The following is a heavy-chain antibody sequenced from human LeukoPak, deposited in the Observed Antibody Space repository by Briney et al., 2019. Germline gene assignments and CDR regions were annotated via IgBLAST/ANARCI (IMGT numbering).Heavy chain of an antibody. CDR3: ARDNWNYGSSMDV. CDR1: GGSISSYH. Sequence: SETLSLTCSVSGGSISSYHWSWIRQPPGKGLEWIGYIYYSGSTNYNPSLKSRVTISVDTSKNQFSLKLSSVTAADTAVYYCARDNWNYGSSMDVWGQGTTVTVSS. J-gene: IGHJ6*02. CDR2: IYYSGST. D-gene: IGHD1-7*01. V-gene: IGHV4-59*01.